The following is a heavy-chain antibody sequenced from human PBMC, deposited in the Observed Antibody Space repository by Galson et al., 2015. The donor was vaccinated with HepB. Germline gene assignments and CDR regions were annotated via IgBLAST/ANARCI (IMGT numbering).Heavy chain of an antibody. CDR1: GYTFTSYA. Sequence: SVKVSCKASGYTFTSYAMHWVRQAPGQRLEWMGWINAGIGNTKYSQKFQGRVTITRDTSASTAYMELSSLRSEDTAVYYCARVGSSSRDFDYWGQGTLVTVSS. D-gene: IGHD6-13*01. J-gene: IGHJ4*02. CDR3: ARVGSSSRDFDY. V-gene: IGHV1-3*01. CDR2: INAGIGNT.